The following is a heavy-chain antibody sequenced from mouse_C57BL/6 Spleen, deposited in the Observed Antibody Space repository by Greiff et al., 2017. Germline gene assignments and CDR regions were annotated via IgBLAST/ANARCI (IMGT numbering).Heavy chain of an antibody. D-gene: IGHD4-1*01. CDR1: GFSLTSYA. Sequence: VKLVESGPGLVAPSPSLSITCTVSGFSLTSYAISWVRQPPGKGLEWLGVIWTGGGTNYKSDLKSRLSISKDNSKSQAFLKMNSLQTDDKARYCCARNSPPANWDYWGQGTTLTVSS. V-gene: IGHV2-9-1*01. CDR3: ARNSPPANWDY. J-gene: IGHJ2*01. CDR2: IWTGGGT.